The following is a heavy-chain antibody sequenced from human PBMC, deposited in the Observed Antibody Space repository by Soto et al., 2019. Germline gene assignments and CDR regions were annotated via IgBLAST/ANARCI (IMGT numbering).Heavy chain of an antibody. CDR3: ARVAGKYYYYYGMDV. J-gene: IGHJ6*02. Sequence: SETLSLTCAVYGGSFSGYYWSWIRQPPGKGLEWIGEINHSGSTNYNPSLKSRVTISVDTSKNQFSLKLSSVTAADTAVYYCARVAGKYYYYYGMDVWGQGTTVTVYS. CDR1: GGSFSGYY. V-gene: IGHV4-34*01. CDR2: INHSGST.